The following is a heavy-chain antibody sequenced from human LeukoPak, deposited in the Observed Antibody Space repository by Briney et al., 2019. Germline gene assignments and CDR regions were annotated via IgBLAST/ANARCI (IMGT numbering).Heavy chain of an antibody. J-gene: IGHJ6*03. CDR3: ARYSSDYTSDYHYYMDV. Sequence: SGGSLRLSCAASGFTFSSYSMNWVRQAPGKGLEWLSCISSSIGTTYYADSLKGRFTISRDNAKNSLYLQMNSLRAEDTAVYYCARYSSDYTSDYHYYMDVWGKGTTVTVSS. V-gene: IGHV3-48*01. D-gene: IGHD3-22*01. CDR2: ISSSIGTT. CDR1: GFTFSSYS.